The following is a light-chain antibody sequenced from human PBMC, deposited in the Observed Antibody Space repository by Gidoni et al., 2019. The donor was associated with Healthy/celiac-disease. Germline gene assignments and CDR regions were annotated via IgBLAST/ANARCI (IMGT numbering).Light chain of an antibody. V-gene: IGLV1-44*01. CDR1: SSTIGSNT. CDR3: AAWDDSLNGWV. J-gene: IGLJ3*02. CDR2: SNN. Sequence: QSVLTQPPSASGTPGQRVTISCSGSSSTIGSNTVNLYQQLPGTAPKLLIYSNNQRPSGFPDRFSGSKSGTSASLAISGLQSEDEADYYCAAWDDSLNGWVFGGGTKLTVL.